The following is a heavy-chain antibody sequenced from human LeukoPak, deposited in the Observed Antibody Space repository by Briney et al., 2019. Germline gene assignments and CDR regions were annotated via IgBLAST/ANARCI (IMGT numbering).Heavy chain of an antibody. V-gene: IGHV1-8*03. D-gene: IGHD1-26*01. CDR1: GYTFTSYD. Sequence: ASVKVSCKASGYTFTSYDINWVRQATGQGLEWMGWMNPNSGNTGCAQKFQGRVTITRNTSISTAYMELSSLRSGDTAVYYCARGPRPRELLYWGQGTLVTVSS. CDR2: MNPNSGNT. J-gene: IGHJ4*02. CDR3: ARGPRPRELLY.